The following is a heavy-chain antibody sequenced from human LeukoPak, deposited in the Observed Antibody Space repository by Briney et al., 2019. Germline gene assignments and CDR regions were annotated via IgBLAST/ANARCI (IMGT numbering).Heavy chain of an antibody. CDR1: GFTFDDYA. CDR2: ISWNTGTI. J-gene: IGHJ4*02. CDR3: VRGSIDY. V-gene: IGHV3-9*01. Sequence: SLRLSCAASGFTFDDYAMHWVRQAPGKGLEWVSGISWNTGTIGYADSVKGRFTISRDNAKNSLYLQMNSLRAEDTALYYCVRGSIDYWGQGTLVTVSS.